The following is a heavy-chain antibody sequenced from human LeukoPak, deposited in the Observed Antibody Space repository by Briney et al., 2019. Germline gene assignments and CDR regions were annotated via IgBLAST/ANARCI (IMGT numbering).Heavy chain of an antibody. CDR2: INPSGGST. V-gene: IGHV1-46*01. Sequence: ASVKVSCKASGYTFTSYYMHWVRQAPGQGLEWMGIINPSGGSTSYAQKFQGRVTMTRDMSTSTVYMELSSLRSEDTAVYYCARRNYYGSGSYYNVGYYYMDVWGKGTTVTVSS. J-gene: IGHJ6*03. CDR1: GYTFTSYY. D-gene: IGHD3-10*01. CDR3: ARRNYYGSGSYYNVGYYYMDV.